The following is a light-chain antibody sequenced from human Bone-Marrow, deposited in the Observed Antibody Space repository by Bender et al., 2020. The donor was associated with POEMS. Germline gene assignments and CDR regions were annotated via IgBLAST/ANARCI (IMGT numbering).Light chain of an antibody. Sequence: HSALTQSASVSGSPGQSITISCTGTSSDVGSFNLVSWYQQLPGKAPKLMIYEVTKRPSGVPDRFSGSKSGTSASLAISGLQSEDEADYYCAAWEDSLNGWVFGGGTKLTVL. CDR2: EVT. CDR1: SSDVGSFNL. CDR3: AAWEDSLNGWV. V-gene: IGLV2-14*02. J-gene: IGLJ3*02.